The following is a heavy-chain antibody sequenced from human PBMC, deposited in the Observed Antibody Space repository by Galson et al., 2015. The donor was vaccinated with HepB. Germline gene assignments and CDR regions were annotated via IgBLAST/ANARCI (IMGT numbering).Heavy chain of an antibody. CDR1: GFTLSSYA. D-gene: IGHD3-22*01. J-gene: IGHJ4*02. CDR2: ISYDGSNK. V-gene: IGHV3-30-3*01. Sequence: SLRLSCAASGFTLSSYAMHWVRQAPGKGLEWVAVISYDGSNKYYADSVKGRFTISRDNSKNTLYLQMYSLRAEDTAVYYCARAFSSFSSYYYDSSGFFDYWGQGTLVTVSS. CDR3: ARAFSSFSSYYYDSSGFFDY.